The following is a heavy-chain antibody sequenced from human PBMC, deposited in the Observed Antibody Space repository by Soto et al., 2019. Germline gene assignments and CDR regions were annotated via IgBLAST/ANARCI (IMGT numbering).Heavy chain of an antibody. CDR2: IYYSGST. V-gene: IGHV4-30-4*01. CDR3: ARDHYVYDILTGYGYYYGMDV. J-gene: IGHJ6*02. D-gene: IGHD3-9*01. Sequence: SETLSVTCTVSGGSISSGDHYWSWIRQPPGKGLEWIGYIYYSGSTYYNPSLKSRVTISVDTSKNQFSLKLSSVTAADTAVYYCARDHYVYDILTGYGYYYGMDVWGQGTTVT. CDR1: GGSISSGDHY.